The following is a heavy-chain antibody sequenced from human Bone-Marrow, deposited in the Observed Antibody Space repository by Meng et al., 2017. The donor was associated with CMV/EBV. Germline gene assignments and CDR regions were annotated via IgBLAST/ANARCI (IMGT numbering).Heavy chain of an antibody. CDR2: ISSSGSTI. V-gene: IGHV3-48*04. J-gene: IGHJ6*01. CDR3: ARDEGSTVTTDYYYGMDF. D-gene: IGHD4-11*01. CDR1: GFNFNSYT. Sequence: GGSLRLSCEGFGFNFNSYTMDWVRQAPGRGLEWVSYISSSGSTIYYADSVKGRFTISRDNAKNSLYLQMNSLRAEDTAVYYCARDEGSTVTTDYYYGMDFWGQGTTVTVSS.